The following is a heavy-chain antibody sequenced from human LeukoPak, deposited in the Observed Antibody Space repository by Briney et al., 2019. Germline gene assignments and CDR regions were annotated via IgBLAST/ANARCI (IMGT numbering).Heavy chain of an antibody. Sequence: SETLSLTCTVSGGSISSCYWSWIRQPAGKGLEWIGRIYTSGSTNYNPSLKSRVTISVDTSKNQFSLKLSSVTAADTAVYYCGRAASDYDILTGYIPAPFDYWGQGTLVTVSS. CDR2: IYTSGST. V-gene: IGHV4-4*07. CDR1: GGSISSCY. D-gene: IGHD3-9*01. J-gene: IGHJ4*02. CDR3: GRAASDYDILTGYIPAPFDY.